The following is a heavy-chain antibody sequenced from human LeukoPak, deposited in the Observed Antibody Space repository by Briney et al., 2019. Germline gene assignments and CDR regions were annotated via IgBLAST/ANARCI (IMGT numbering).Heavy chain of an antibody. Sequence: SETLSLTCAVYGGSFSGYYWSWIRQPPGKGLEWIGYIYYSGSTNYNPSLKSRVTISVDTSKNQFSLKPSSVTAADTAVYYCARGKWLYDYWGQGTLVTVSS. CDR2: IYYSGST. CDR3: ARGKWLYDY. D-gene: IGHD3-22*01. J-gene: IGHJ4*02. CDR1: GGSFSGYY. V-gene: IGHV4-59*01.